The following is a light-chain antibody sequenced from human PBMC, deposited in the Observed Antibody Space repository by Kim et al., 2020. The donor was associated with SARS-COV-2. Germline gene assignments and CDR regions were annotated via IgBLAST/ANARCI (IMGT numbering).Light chain of an antibody. CDR2: DAS. J-gene: IGKJ5*01. CDR1: QSVSNY. CDR3: QQRGNWPIS. V-gene: IGKV3-11*01. Sequence: LSPGERATLSCRASQSVSNYLAWYQQKPGQAPRLLIYDASNRTAGIPARFSGSGSGTDFTLTISGLETDDFAVYYCQQRGNWPISFGQGTRLEIK.